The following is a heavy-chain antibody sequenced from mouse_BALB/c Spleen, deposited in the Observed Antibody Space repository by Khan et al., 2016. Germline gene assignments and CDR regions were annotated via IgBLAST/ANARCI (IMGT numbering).Heavy chain of an antibody. Sequence: QIQLVQSGPELKKPGETVKISCKASGYTFTNYGMNWVKQAPGKGLKWMGWINTNTGEPTYAEEFKGRFAFSLETSASTAYLQINNLKNEDTATYCGARWGGLRRGYYFDYWGQGTTLTVSS. D-gene: IGHD2-4*01. CDR2: INTNTGEP. J-gene: IGHJ2*01. V-gene: IGHV9-3*02. CDR1: GYTFTNYG. CDR3: ARWGGLRRGYYFDY.